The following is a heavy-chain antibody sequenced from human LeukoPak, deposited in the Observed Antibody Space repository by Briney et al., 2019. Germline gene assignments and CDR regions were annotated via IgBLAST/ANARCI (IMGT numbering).Heavy chain of an antibody. Sequence: PSETLSLTCTVSGGSISSYYWSWIRQPPGKGLEWIGYIYYSGSTNYSPSLKSRVTISVDTSKNQFSLKLSSVTAADTAVYYCARQEDYGGNYYYGMDVWGQGTTVTVSS. CDR1: GGSISSYY. CDR2: IYYSGST. V-gene: IGHV4-59*08. D-gene: IGHD4-17*01. J-gene: IGHJ6*02. CDR3: ARQEDYGGNYYYGMDV.